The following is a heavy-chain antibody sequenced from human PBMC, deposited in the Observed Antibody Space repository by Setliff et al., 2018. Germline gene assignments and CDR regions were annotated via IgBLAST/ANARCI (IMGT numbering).Heavy chain of an antibody. CDR2: ISAYNGVT. V-gene: IGHV1-18*01. Sequence: GASVKVSCKATGYSFTSYGISWVRQAPGQGLEWMGWISAYNGVTNYAQKFQGTAIMTTDTATTTAYLELRSLRSDDTAVYFCSRLVRFCTRTVCQRLSGDDYWGQGTLVTVSS. CDR1: GYSFTSYG. D-gene: IGHD3-10*01. J-gene: IGHJ4*02. CDR3: SRLVRFCTRTVCQRLSGDDY.